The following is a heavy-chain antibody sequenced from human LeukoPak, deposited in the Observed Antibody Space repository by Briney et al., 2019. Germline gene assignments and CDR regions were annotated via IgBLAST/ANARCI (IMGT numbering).Heavy chain of an antibody. CDR3: ARNIWFGESADAFDI. CDR2: INPNSGGT. V-gene: IGHV1-2*02. Sequence: ASVKVSCKASAYTFTGFYMHWLRQAPGQGLEWMGWINPNSGGTNYAQKFQGRVTMTRDKSIRTAYMELSRLTSDDTAVYYCARNIWFGESADAFDIWGQGTMVTVSS. CDR1: AYTFTGFY. D-gene: IGHD3-10*01. J-gene: IGHJ3*02.